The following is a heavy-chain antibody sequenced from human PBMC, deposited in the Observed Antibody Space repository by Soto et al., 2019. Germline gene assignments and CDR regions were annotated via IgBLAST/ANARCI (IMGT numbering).Heavy chain of an antibody. J-gene: IGHJ5*02. V-gene: IGHV4-59*01. CDR3: ARGGITIFGVHKLDP. D-gene: IGHD3-3*01. CDR2: MYYSGST. CDR1: NGSISSSY. Sequence: SETLSLTCTVSNGSISSSYWAWIRQPPGKGLEWIGYMYYSGSTNYNPSLKGRVNISLGTSKKQFSLKLSSVTTADTAVYYCARGGITIFGVHKLDPWGRGXLVTVYS.